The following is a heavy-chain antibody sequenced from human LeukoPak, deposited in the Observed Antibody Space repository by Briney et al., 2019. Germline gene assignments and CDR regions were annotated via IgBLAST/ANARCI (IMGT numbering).Heavy chain of an antibody. Sequence: PGGSLTLYCAASGFTFSSYAMSWVRQAPGKGLEWVSAISGSGGSTYYADSVKGRFTISRDNSKNTLYLQMNSLRAEDTAVYYCAKGSDYYYDSSGFFDYWGQGTLVTVSS. J-gene: IGHJ4*02. CDR2: ISGSGGST. CDR3: AKGSDYYYDSSGFFDY. D-gene: IGHD3-22*01. CDR1: GFTFSSYA. V-gene: IGHV3-23*01.